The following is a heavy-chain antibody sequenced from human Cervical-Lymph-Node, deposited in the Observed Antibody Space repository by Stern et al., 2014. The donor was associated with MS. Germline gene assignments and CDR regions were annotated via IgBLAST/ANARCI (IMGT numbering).Heavy chain of an antibody. CDR2: MYYTGST. D-gene: IGHD2-15*01. CDR1: GAAIGTYF. CDR3: ASCSGGSCYKIQH. J-gene: IGHJ1*01. Sequence: QLQLQESGAGLVIPSETLSLTCTVSGAAIGTYFWGWIRQSPGRGLEWIGHMYYTGSTKYNPSLQSRVTLSVDTSKNQVSLELRSVTTADTAMYYCASCSGGSCYKIQHWGQGALVIVSS. V-gene: IGHV4-59*13.